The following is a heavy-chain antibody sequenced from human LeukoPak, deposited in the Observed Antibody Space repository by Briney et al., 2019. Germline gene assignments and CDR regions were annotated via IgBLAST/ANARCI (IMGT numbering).Heavy chain of an antibody. Sequence: PSETLPLTCTVSGGSISGGSYYWSWIRQPAGKGLEWIGRMYTSGSTNYNPSLKSRVTISVDTSKNQFSLKLSSVTAADTAVYYCARGGGYCSGGSCYSSFDYWGQGTLVTVSS. D-gene: IGHD2-15*01. CDR2: MYTSGST. V-gene: IGHV4-61*02. J-gene: IGHJ4*02. CDR1: GGSISGGSYY. CDR3: ARGGGYCSGGSCYSSFDY.